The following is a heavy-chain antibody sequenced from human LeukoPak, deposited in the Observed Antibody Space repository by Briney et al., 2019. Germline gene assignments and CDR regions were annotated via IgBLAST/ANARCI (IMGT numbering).Heavy chain of an antibody. CDR2: ISSSSSYI. J-gene: IGHJ4*02. Sequence: GGSLRLSCAASGFTFSSYSMNWVRQAPGKGLEWVSSISSSSSYIYYADSVKGRFTISRDNAKNSLYLQMNSLRAEDTAVYYCAKEIRRYYDILTGYQYLFDYWGQGTLVTVSS. CDR3: AKEIRRYYDILTGYQYLFDY. CDR1: GFTFSSYS. D-gene: IGHD3-9*01. V-gene: IGHV3-21*04.